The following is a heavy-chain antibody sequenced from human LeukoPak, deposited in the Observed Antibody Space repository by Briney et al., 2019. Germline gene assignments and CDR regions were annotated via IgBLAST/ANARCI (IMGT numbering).Heavy chain of an antibody. CDR2: INPNSGGT. D-gene: IGHD3-22*01. J-gene: IGHJ4*02. V-gene: IGHV1-2*02. Sequence: ASVKVSCKASGYTFTGYYMHWVRQAPGQGLEWMGWINPNSGGTNYAQKFQGRVTMTRDTSISTAYMELSRLRSDDTAVYYCARGGEDSGYYALPFDYWGQGTPVTVSS. CDR1: GYTFTGYY. CDR3: ARGGEDSGYYALPFDY.